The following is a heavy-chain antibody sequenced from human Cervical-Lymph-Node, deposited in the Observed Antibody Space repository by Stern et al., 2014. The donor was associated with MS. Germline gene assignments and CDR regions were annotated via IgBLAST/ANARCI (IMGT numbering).Heavy chain of an antibody. J-gene: IGHJ6*02. CDR3: ARHHRPSRRTSTYYYYGMDV. D-gene: IGHD1-7*01. CDR2: ISSSSSYI. Sequence: EVHLVESGGGLVKPGGSLRLSCSASGVSFSSYSMNWVRQAPGKGLEWVSSISSSSSYIYYADSVKGRFTISRDNAKNSLYLQMNSLGAEDTAVYYCARHHRPSRRTSTYYYYGMDVWGPGTTVTVSS. CDR1: GVSFSSYS. V-gene: IGHV3-21*01.